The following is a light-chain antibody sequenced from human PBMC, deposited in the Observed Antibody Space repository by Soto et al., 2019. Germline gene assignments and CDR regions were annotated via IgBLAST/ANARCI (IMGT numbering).Light chain of an antibody. V-gene: IGKV1-5*03. CDR2: KAS. Sequence: DIQMTQSPSTLSGSVGDRVTITCRASQTISSWLAWYQQKPGKAPKLLIYKASTLKSGVPSRFSGSGSGTEFTLTISSLHLDDFATYYGQQYNTYWTFGQGSKVDMK. CDR1: QTISSW. J-gene: IGKJ1*01. CDR3: QQYNTYWT.